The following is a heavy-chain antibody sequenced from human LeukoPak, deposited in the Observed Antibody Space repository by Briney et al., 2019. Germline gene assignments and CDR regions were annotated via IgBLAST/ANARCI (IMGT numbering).Heavy chain of an antibody. CDR1: GFTFSSYW. CDR3: ARDHSLGGYDLLY. D-gene: IGHD5-12*01. CDR2: INSDGSST. V-gene: IGHV3-74*01. J-gene: IGHJ4*02. Sequence: GGSLRVSCAASGFTFSSYWMHWVRQAPGKGLVWVSRINSDGSSTSYADSVKGRFTISRDNAKNTLYVQMNSLRAEDTAVYYCARDHSLGGYDLLYWGQGTLVTVSS.